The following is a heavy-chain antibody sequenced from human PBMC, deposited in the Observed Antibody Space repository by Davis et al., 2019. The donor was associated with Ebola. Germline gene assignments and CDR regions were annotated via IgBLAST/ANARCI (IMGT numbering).Heavy chain of an antibody. Sequence: GESLKISCAASGFTVSSNYMSWVRQAPGKGLEWVSVIYSGGSTYYADSVKGRFTISRDNSKNTLYLQMNSLRAEDTAVYYCARDGIDYGDYYGMDVWGQGTTVTVSS. CDR2: IYSGGST. J-gene: IGHJ6*02. V-gene: IGHV3-66*02. CDR3: ARDGIDYGDYYGMDV. D-gene: IGHD4-17*01. CDR1: GFTVSSNY.